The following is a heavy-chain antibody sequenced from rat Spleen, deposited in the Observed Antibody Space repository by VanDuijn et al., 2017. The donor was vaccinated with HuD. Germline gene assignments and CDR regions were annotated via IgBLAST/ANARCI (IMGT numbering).Heavy chain of an antibody. D-gene: IGHD1-6*01. CDR1: GFTFSDYN. CDR2: ISSDGSNT. J-gene: IGHJ2*01. CDR3: ARLHTTDSHFDY. V-gene: IGHV5-7*01. Sequence: EVQLVESDGGLVQPGRSLKLSCAASGFTFSDYNMAWVRQAPKKGLEWVATISSDGSNTYHRDSVKGRFTISRDNAKSTLYLQMDSLRSEDTATYYCARLHTTDSHFDYWGQGVMVTVSS.